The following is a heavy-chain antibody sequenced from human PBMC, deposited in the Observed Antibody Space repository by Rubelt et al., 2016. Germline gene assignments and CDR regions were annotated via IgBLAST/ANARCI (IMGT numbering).Heavy chain of an antibody. CDR1: TSYA. CDR3: AREMAGSWDV. CDR2: ISGSGGTT. D-gene: IGHD6-19*01. J-gene: IGHJ6*02. V-gene: IGHV3-23*01. Sequence: TSYAMSWVRQAPGKGLEWVSGISGSGGTTYYADSVKGRFTISRDNSKNTLYLQMNSLRAEDTAVYYCAREMAGSWDVWGQGTTVTVSS.